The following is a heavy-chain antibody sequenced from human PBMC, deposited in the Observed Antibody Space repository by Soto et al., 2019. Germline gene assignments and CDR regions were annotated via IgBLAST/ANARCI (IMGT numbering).Heavy chain of an antibody. Sequence: QITLKESGPTLVKVTQTLTLTCTFSGFSLSTSGVGVAWSRQPPGKALEWLALIYWDDDNRYSPSLKSRLTITKDTSKNQVVLTMTNMDPVDTATYYCAHTLIRSSTYYYGMDVWGQGTTVTVSS. CDR3: AHTLIRSSTYYYGMDV. V-gene: IGHV2-5*02. D-gene: IGHD1-26*01. CDR2: IYWDDDN. CDR1: GFSLSTSGVG. J-gene: IGHJ6*02.